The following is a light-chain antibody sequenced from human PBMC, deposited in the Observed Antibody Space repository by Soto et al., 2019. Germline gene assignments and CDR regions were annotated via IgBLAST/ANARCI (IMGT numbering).Light chain of an antibody. Sequence: QPVLTQPPSVSGAPGQRVTISCTGNNSNLGAGYDVHWYQQLPGAAPKLVIFGNRNRPSGVPERFSGSKSGTSVSLAITGLQAEDEADYYCQAYDYSLTAFVFGGGTKLTVL. J-gene: IGLJ3*02. CDR1: NSNLGAGYD. CDR2: GNR. V-gene: IGLV1-40*01. CDR3: QAYDYSLTAFV.